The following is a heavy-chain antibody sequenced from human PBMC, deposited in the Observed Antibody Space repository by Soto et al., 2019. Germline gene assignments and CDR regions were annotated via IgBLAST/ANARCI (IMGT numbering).Heavy chain of an antibody. Sequence: EVQLVESGGGLVQPGGSLRLSCAASGFTFSDHYMDWVRQAPGKGLEWVGRTRNKANSYTTEYAASVKGRFTISRDDSTNSLYLQMNSLKTEDTAVYYCARVGMGANDYWGQGTLVTVSS. J-gene: IGHJ4*02. CDR3: ARVGMGANDY. D-gene: IGHD1-26*01. CDR2: TRNKANSYTT. CDR1: GFTFSDHY. V-gene: IGHV3-72*01.